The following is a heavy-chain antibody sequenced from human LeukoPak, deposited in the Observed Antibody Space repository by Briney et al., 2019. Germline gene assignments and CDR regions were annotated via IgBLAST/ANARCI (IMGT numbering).Heavy chain of an antibody. CDR3: ARSRYYNDGSGYYGY. D-gene: IGHD3-22*01. CDR1: GGSISSYY. CDR2: IYYSGST. Sequence: PSETLSLTCTVPGGSISSYYWSWIRQPPGKGLEWIWYIYYSGSTNYNTSLKSRVTISVDTSKNQFSLKLSSVTAADTAVYYYARSRYYNDGSGYYGYWGQGTLVTVSS. J-gene: IGHJ4*02. V-gene: IGHV4-59*01.